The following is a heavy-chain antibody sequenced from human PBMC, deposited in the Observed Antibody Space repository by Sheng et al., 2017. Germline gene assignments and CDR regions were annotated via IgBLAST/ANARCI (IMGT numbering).Heavy chain of an antibody. Sequence: QVQLVQSGAEVKKPGSSVKVSCKASGGTFSSYAISWVRQAPGQGLEWMGGIIPILGIANYAQKFQGRVTITADKSTSTAYMELSSLRSEDTAVYYCARGVVPAARSLYYYYYMDVWGKGTTVTVSS. CDR1: GGTFSSYA. V-gene: IGHV1-69*04. J-gene: IGHJ6*03. CDR2: IIPILGIA. D-gene: IGHD2-2*01. CDR3: ARGVVPAARSLYYYYYMDV.